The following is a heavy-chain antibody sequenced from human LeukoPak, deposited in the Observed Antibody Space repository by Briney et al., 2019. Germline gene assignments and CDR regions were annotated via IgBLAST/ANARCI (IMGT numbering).Heavy chain of an antibody. V-gene: IGHV3-30-3*01. CDR3: ARDNRYYDSSGALGY. D-gene: IGHD3-22*01. CDR1: GFTSSGYA. CDR2: ISYDGSNK. J-gene: IGHJ4*02. Sequence: GGSLRLSCAASGFTSSGYAMHWVRQAPGKGLEWVAVISYDGSNKYYADSVKGRFTISRDNSKNTLYLQMNSLRAEDTAVYYCARDNRYYDSSGALGYWGQGTLVTVSS.